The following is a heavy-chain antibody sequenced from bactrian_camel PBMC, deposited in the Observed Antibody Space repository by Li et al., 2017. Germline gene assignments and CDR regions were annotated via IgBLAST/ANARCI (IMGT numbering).Heavy chain of an antibody. J-gene: IGHJ4*01. CDR3: AAVRQEWWLGCLTAPHNI. CDR2: ISSDNST. Sequence: HVQLVESGGAAVQAGGSLTLSCVVSGVDYSTFCMAWFRQAPGKEREGMASISSDNSTTYADSVKGRFTVSEDKAKKTLILQMNNLKPEDTAMYYCAAVRQEWWLGCLTAPHNIWGQGTQVTVS. V-gene: IGHV3S53*01. CDR1: GVDYSTFC. D-gene: IGHD1*01.